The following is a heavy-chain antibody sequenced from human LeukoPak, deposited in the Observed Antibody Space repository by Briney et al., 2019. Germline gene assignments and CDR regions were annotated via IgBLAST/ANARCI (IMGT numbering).Heavy chain of an antibody. V-gene: IGHV1-2*02. Sequence: ASVKVSCKASRYSFTDYLIHWLRQAAGQGLEWMGWINSKSGDTNYAQKFQGRVTMTRDTSISTAYLQLTSLKSDDTAVYFCARERINSGSYFLISDYWGQGTLVTVSS. J-gene: IGHJ4*02. CDR3: ARERINSGSYFLISDY. D-gene: IGHD1-26*01. CDR2: INSKSGDT. CDR1: RYSFTDYL.